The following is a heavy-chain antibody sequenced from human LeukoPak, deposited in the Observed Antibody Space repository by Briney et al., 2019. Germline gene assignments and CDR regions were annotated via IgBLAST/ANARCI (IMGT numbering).Heavy chain of an antibody. CDR1: GFTFSGYG. J-gene: IGHJ1*01. D-gene: IGHD4-17*01. Sequence: PGGSLRLSCAASGFTFSGYGMHWVRQAPGKGLEWVAVIWYDGSNKYYADSVKGRFTISRDNSKNTLYLQMNSLRAEDTAVYYCARGHGDYGDEYFQHWGQGTLVTVSS. CDR3: ARGHGDYGDEYFQH. CDR2: IWYDGSNK. V-gene: IGHV3-33*01.